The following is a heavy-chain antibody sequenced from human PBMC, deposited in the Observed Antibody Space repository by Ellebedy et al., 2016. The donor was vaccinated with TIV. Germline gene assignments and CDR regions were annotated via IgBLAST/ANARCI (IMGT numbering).Heavy chain of an antibody. CDR3: ARGYSYSPFFDY. CDR2: IYYSGST. J-gene: IGHJ4*02. V-gene: IGHV4-31*03. Sequence: MPSETLSLTCTFSGGSISSGGYYWSWIRPPPGKGLEWIGYIYYSGSTYYNPSLKSRVTISVDTSKNQFSLKLSSVTAADTAVYYCARGYSYSPFFDYWGQGTLVTVSS. D-gene: IGHD5-18*01. CDR1: GGSISSGGYY.